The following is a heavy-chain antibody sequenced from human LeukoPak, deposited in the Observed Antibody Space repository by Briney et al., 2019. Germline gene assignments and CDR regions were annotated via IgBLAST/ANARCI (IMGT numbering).Heavy chain of an antibody. CDR2: INAGNGNT. CDR3: ARVSGSGGSKYSFDY. J-gene: IGHJ4*02. CDR1: GYTFTSYA. Sequence: GASVKVSCKASGYTFTSYAMHWGRQDPGQRLEWMGWINAGNGNTKYSQKFQGRVTITRDTTASTAYMELSSLRSEDTAVYYCARVSGSGGSKYSFDYWGQGTLVTVSS. V-gene: IGHV1-3*01. D-gene: IGHD3-10*01.